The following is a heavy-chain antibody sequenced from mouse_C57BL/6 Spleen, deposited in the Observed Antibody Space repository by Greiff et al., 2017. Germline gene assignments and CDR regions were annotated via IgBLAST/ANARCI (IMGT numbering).Heavy chain of an antibody. CDR3: ARWGPYGSSYRAMDY. CDR2: IDPNSGGT. V-gene: IGHV1-72*01. Sequence: QVQLKQPGAELVKPGASVKLSCKASGYTFTSYWMHWVKQRPGRGLEWIGRIDPNSGGTKYNEKFKSKATLTVDKPSSTAYMQLSSLTSEDSAVYYCARWGPYGSSYRAMDYWGQGTSVTVSS. CDR1: GYTFTSYW. J-gene: IGHJ4*01. D-gene: IGHD1-1*01.